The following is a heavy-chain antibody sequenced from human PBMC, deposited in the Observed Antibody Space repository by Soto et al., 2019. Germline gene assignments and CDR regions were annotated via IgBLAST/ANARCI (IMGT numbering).Heavy chain of an antibody. J-gene: IGHJ4*02. D-gene: IGHD6-19*01. Sequence: GGSLRLSCTASGFTFSNYGLTWVRQAPGKGLEWVSFISSGSAYTYVADSVKGRFTISRDNARDSGFLEMNSLRDEDTGIYYCARSRSHWLARDSWGQGTLVTGSS. CDR2: ISSGSAYT. V-gene: IGHV3-21*04. CDR3: ARSRSHWLARDS. CDR1: GFTFSNYG.